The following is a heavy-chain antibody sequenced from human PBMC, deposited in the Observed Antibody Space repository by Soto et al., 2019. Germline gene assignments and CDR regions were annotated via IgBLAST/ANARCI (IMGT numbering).Heavy chain of an antibody. CDR2: ISGSGGST. CDR1: GFTFSSYA. J-gene: IGHJ6*02. CDR3: AKDPDSDYYYYGMDV. D-gene: IGHD2-21*01. V-gene: IGHV3-23*01. Sequence: GGSLRLSCAASGFTFSSYAMSWVRQAPGKGLEWVSAISGSGGSTYYADSVKGRFTISRDNSKNTLYLQMNSLRAEDTAVYYCAKDPDSDYYYYGMDVWGQGTTVTVSS.